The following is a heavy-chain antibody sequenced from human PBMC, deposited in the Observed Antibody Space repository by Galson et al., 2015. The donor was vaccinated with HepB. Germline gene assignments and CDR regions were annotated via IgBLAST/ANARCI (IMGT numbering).Heavy chain of an antibody. Sequence: SLRLSCAASGFTFSSYAMHWVRQAPGKGLEWMAVISYGGSNKYYADSVKGRFTISRDNSKNTLYLQMNSLRAEDTAVYYCARGGMRVYSSLDYWGQGTLVTVSS. CDR3: ARGGMRVYSSLDY. CDR1: GFTFSSYA. J-gene: IGHJ4*02. V-gene: IGHV3-30-3*01. D-gene: IGHD6-13*01. CDR2: ISYGGSNK.